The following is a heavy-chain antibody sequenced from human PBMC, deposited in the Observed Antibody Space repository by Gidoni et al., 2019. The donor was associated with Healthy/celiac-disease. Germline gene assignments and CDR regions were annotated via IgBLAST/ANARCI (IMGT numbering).Heavy chain of an antibody. J-gene: IGHJ4*02. V-gene: IGHV4-4*07. CDR3: ARGSLAAAGTDDGGNFDY. CDR1: GGSISSDY. D-gene: IGHD6-13*01. CDR2: IYTRGST. Sequence: QVQLQESGPGLVKPSETLSLTCPVSGGSISSDYWRWLRQPAGKGLEWLGRIYTRGSTNSNPSLKSRVTMSVDTSKNPFSLKLSSVTAADTAVYYCARGSLAAAGTDDGGNFDYWGQGTLVTVSS.